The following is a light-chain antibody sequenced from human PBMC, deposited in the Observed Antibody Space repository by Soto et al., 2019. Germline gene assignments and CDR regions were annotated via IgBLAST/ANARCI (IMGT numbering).Light chain of an antibody. CDR2: DVY. CDR1: SSDVGGYNY. Sequence: QSVLTQPPSASGSPGQSVAISCTGTSSDVGGYNYVSWYQLHPGRAPKLIIYDVYNRPSGVSTRFSGSKSGNTASLTISGLQAEDEADYYCTSYTSTSTPYVFGGGTKVTVL. CDR3: TSYTSTSTPYV. V-gene: IGLV2-14*01. J-gene: IGLJ1*01.